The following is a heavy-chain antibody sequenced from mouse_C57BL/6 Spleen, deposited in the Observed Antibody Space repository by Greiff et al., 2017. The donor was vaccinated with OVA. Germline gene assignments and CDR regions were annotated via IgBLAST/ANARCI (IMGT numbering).Heavy chain of an antibody. V-gene: IGHV1-81*01. J-gene: IGHJ1*03. CDR2: IYPRSGNT. CDR3: ARGATVVADWYFDV. CDR1: GYTFTSYG. Sequence: QVQLQQSGAEQARPGASVKLSCKASGYTFTSYGISWVKQRTGQGLEWIGEIYPRSGNTYYNEKFKGKATLTADKSSSTAYMELRSLTSEDSAVYFCARGATVVADWYFDVWGTGTTVTVSS. D-gene: IGHD1-1*01.